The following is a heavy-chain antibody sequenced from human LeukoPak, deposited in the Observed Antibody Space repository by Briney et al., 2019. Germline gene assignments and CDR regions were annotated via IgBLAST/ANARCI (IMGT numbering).Heavy chain of an antibody. J-gene: IGHJ4*02. CDR2: FDPEDGET. Sequence: ASVKVSCKVSGYTLTELSMHWVRQAPGKGLEWMGGFDPEDGETIYAQKFQGRVTITADKSTSTAYMELSSLRSEDTAVYYCARGKEVITMLRGLKPGYYFDYWGQGTLVTVSS. CDR1: GYTLTELS. V-gene: IGHV1-24*01. CDR3: ARGKEVITMLRGLKPGYYFDY. D-gene: IGHD3-10*01.